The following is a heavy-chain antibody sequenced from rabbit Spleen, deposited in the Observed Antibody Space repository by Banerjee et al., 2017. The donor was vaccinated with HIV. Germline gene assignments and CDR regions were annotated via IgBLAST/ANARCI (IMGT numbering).Heavy chain of an antibody. D-gene: IGHD3-1*01. V-gene: IGHV1S40*01. CDR2: INTYTGKA. Sequence: QSLQESGGGLFQPGGSLALTCTASGFSLSSGYVMCWVRQAPGKGLEWIACINTYTGKAVYATWANGRFTISRTSSTTVTLQMTSLTAADTATYFCARDLASVVGWNFNLWGPGTLVTVS. J-gene: IGHJ4*01. CDR1: GFSLSSGYV. CDR3: ARDLASVVGWNFNL.